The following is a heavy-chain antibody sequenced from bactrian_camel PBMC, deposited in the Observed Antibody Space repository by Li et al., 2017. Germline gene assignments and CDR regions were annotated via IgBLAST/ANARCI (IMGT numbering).Heavy chain of an antibody. CDR1: GFTLGYAY. CDR3: ATQVREYGGTWYGGYGY. V-gene: IGHV3-2*01. CDR2: INSSGSDT. J-gene: IGHJ4*01. Sequence: VQLVESGGGLVEPGESLRLSCAASGFTLGYAYAYISWVRQAPGKGLEWVSTINSSGSDTYYTDSVKGRFTFSRDNAKNTVYLQMNSLKSEDTALYFCATQVREYGGTWYGGYGYWGQGTQVTVS. D-gene: IGHD6*01.